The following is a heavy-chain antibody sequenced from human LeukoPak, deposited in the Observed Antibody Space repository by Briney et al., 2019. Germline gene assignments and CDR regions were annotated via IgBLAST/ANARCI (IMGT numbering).Heavy chain of an antibody. D-gene: IGHD3-10*01. J-gene: IGHJ4*02. CDR3: TRRGGGHEFDH. CDR1: GFAFSTYA. V-gene: IGHV3-30-3*01. CDR2: ISFDGNTK. Sequence: GGSLRLSCAASGFAFSTYAMHWVRQAPGKGLEWVAVISFDGNTKYYADSVKGRFTISRDNSKNTLYLQMNGLRTEGTAMYYCTRRGGGHEFDHWGQGTLVSVSS.